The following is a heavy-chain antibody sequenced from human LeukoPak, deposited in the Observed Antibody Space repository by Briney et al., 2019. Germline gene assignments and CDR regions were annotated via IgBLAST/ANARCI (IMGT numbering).Heavy chain of an antibody. D-gene: IGHD3-22*01. J-gene: IGHJ6*02. CDR1: GGSIRSYY. V-gene: IGHV4-59*01. Sequence: SETLSLTCTVSGGSIRSYYWSWIRQPPGKGLEWIGYIYYTGSTNYNPSLKSRVTISVDTSKNQFSLKLSSVTAADTAVYYCARGSLFGYYDSSGYQTYHFYGLDVWGRGTTITVAS. CDR2: IYYTGST. CDR3: ARGSLFGYYDSSGYQTYHFYGLDV.